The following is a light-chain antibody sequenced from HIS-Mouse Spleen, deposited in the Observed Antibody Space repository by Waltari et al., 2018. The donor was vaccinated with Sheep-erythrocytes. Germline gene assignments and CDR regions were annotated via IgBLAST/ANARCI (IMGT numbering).Light chain of an antibody. CDR1: QSVSSN. J-gene: IGKJ2*02. CDR3: QQYNNWPPGT. Sequence: EIVMTQSPATLSVSPGERPTLPCRASQSVSSNLAWYQQKPGQAPRLLIYGASTRATGIPARFSGSGSGTEFTLTISSMQSEDFAVYYCQQYNNWPPGTFGQGTKLEIK. V-gene: IGKV3-15*01. CDR2: GAS.